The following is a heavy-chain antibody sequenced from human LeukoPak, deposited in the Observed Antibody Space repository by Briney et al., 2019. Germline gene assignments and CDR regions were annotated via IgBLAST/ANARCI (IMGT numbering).Heavy chain of an antibody. D-gene: IGHD3-22*01. Sequence: GGSLPLTCAASGCTFSSYCLHWVRQPPAKGLEWVAVISYDGSNKYYADSLKGRFTISRDNSKNTLYLQMNSLRADDTAVYYCAKDYYVSRGYYYQSDAFDIWGQGTMVTVSS. V-gene: IGHV3-30*18. CDR3: AKDYYVSRGYYYQSDAFDI. CDR1: GCTFSSYC. CDR2: ISYDGSNK. J-gene: IGHJ3*02.